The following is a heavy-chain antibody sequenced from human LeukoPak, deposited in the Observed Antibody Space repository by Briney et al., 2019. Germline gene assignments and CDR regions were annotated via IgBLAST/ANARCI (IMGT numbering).Heavy chain of an antibody. CDR2: IYYSGST. J-gene: IGHJ3*02. V-gene: IGHV4-59*01. CDR3: ARDLESFDSGI. CDR1: GGSISSYY. Sequence: PSETLSLTCTVSGGSISSYYWSWIRQPPGKGLEWIGYIYYSGSTNYNPSLKSRFAISVDTSKNQFSLKLSSVTAADTAVYYCARDLESFDSGIWGQGTMVTVSS. D-gene: IGHD3-10*01.